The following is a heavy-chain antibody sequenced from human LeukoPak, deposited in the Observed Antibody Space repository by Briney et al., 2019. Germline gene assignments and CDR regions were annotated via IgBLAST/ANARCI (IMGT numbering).Heavy chain of an antibody. CDR1: GFTFSSYE. D-gene: IGHD5-24*01. Sequence: GGSLRLSCAASGFTFSSYEMDWVRRAPGKGLEWVSYIGSSGGSRYYADSVKGRFTSSRDNAKNSLYLQMNSLRVEGTAVYYCAREDGDAFDIWGQGTMVSVSS. CDR2: IGSSGGSR. CDR3: AREDGDAFDI. J-gene: IGHJ3*02. V-gene: IGHV3-48*03.